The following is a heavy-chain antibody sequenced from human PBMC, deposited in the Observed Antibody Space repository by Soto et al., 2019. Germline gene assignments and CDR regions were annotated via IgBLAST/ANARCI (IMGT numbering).Heavy chain of an antibody. CDR1: GASISSYY. CDR2: VYYTRST. CDR3: ATGGASSKPFDY. D-gene: IGHD2-15*01. J-gene: IGHJ4*02. V-gene: IGHV4-59*01. Sequence: SETLSLTCTVSGASISSYYWSWIRQPPGKGLEWIGYVYYTRSTLYNPSLESRVTVSLDTSKNQFSLKLSSVTAADTAVYYCATGGASSKPFDYWGQGALVTVSS.